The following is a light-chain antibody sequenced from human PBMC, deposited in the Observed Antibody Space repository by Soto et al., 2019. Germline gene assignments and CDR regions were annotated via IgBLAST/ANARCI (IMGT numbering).Light chain of an antibody. CDR3: QQYDKLPYT. J-gene: IGKJ2*01. Sequence: DIQMTQSPSSLSASVGDRVTITCQASQGISNYLNWYQQKPGKAPRLLIYDASNLKTGVPSRFSGTGSGTDFTFTISGLQPEDIATYYCQQYDKLPYTFGQGTKLEIK. CDR2: DAS. V-gene: IGKV1-33*01. CDR1: QGISNY.